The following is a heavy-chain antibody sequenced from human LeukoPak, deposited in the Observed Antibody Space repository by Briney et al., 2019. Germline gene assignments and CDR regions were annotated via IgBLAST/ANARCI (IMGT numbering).Heavy chain of an antibody. J-gene: IGHJ6*03. CDR3: EKDTAIFGVVIGYNYYRDV. CDR1: GFTFSSYG. D-gene: IGHD3-3*01. Sequence: PGGSLRLSCAASGFTFSSYGMHWVRQAPGKGLEWVALIRYDGSNKYYADSVKGRFTISRNNSKNTLYLQMNSLRAEDTAVYYCEKDTAIFGVVIGYNYYRDVGGKGTTVTVSS. CDR2: IRYDGSNK. V-gene: IGHV3-30*02.